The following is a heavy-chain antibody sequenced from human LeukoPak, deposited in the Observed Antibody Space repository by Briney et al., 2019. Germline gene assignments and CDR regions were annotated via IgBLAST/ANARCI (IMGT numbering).Heavy chain of an antibody. D-gene: IGHD3-10*01. V-gene: IGHV4-39*07. Sequence: SETLSLTCTVSGGSISSSSYYWGWIRQPPGKGLEWIGSIYYSGSTYYNPSLKSRVTISVDTSKNQFSLKLSSVTAADTAVYYCASTKSDYYGSGSYYDLDYWGQGTLVTVSS. CDR1: GGSISSSSYY. CDR3: ASTKSDYYGSGSYYDLDY. CDR2: IYYSGST. J-gene: IGHJ4*02.